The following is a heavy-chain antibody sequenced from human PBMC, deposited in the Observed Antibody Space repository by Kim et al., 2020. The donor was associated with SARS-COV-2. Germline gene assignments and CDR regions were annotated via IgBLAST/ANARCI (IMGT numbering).Heavy chain of an antibody. CDR1: GYTFTSYY. CDR2: INPSGGST. Sequence: ASVKVSCKASGYTFTSYYMHWVRQAPGQGLEWMGIINPSGGSTSYAQKFQGRVTMTRDTSTSTVYMELSSLRSEDTAVYYCARGWIPGIAVAGPPPTYYYYGMDVWGQGTTVTVSS. J-gene: IGHJ6*02. V-gene: IGHV1-46*01. D-gene: IGHD6-19*01. CDR3: ARGWIPGIAVAGPPPTYYYYGMDV.